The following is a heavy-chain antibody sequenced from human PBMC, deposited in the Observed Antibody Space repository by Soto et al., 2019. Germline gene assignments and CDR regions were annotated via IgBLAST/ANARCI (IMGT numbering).Heavy chain of an antibody. Sequence: SETLSLTCTVSGGSISSYYWSWIRQPPGKGLEWIGYIYYSGYTNYNPSLKSRVTISVDTSKNQFSLRLTSVTAADTAVYYCARVRDWFDPWGQGTLVTVSS. J-gene: IGHJ5*02. CDR2: IYYSGYT. CDR1: GGSISSYY. CDR3: ARVRDWFDP. D-gene: IGHD3-3*01. V-gene: IGHV4-59*12.